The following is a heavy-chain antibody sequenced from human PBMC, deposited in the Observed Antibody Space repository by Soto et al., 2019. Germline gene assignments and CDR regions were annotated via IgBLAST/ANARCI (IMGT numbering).Heavy chain of an antibody. J-gene: IGHJ4*02. CDR3: AKDPTSYDSSAQFDS. D-gene: IGHD3-22*01. V-gene: IGHV3-23*01. Sequence: VGSLRLSCAASGFSFNIFAMNWVRQAPGQGLEWVSGISGGGGSTYYADSVKGRFTISRDNSNNTLYLQMNSLRAEDTAFYYCAKDPTSYDSSAQFDSWGQGTLVTVSS. CDR1: GFSFNIFA. CDR2: ISGGGGST.